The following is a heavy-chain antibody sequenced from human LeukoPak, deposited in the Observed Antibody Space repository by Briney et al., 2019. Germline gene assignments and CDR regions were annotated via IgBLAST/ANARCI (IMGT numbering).Heavy chain of an antibody. J-gene: IGHJ4*02. CDR2: IIPIFGTA. D-gene: IGHD3-10*01. Sequence: SVKVSCKTSGYRFTDYYIHWVRQAPGQGLEWMGGIIPIFGTANYAQKLQGRVTITTDESTSTAYMELSSLRSEDTAVYYCARLSYGSGSYYSDYWGQGTLVTVSS. V-gene: IGHV1-69*05. CDR3: ARLSYGSGSYYSDY. CDR1: GYRFTDYY.